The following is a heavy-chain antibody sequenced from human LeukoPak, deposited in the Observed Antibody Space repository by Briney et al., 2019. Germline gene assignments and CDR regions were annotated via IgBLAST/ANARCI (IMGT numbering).Heavy chain of an antibody. CDR1: GFTFSIYG. D-gene: IGHD3-22*01. V-gene: IGHV3-30*02. CDR2: IRYDGSNK. CDR3: AKGAAGYDSSGYYAFDY. Sequence: GGSLRLSCAASGFTFSIYGMYWVRQAPGKGLEWVAFIRYDGSNKYYEDSVKGRFTISRDNSKNTLCLQMNSLRAEDTAVYYCAKGAAGYDSSGYYAFDYWGQGTLVTVSS. J-gene: IGHJ4*02.